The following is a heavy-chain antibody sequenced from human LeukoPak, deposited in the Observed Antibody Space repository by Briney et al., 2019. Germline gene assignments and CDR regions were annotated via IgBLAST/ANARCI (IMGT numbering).Heavy chain of an antibody. CDR1: GGSFSGFY. CDR3: ARDGLDSSSWVYFDY. D-gene: IGHD6-13*01. Sequence: PSETLSLTCAVFGGSFSGFYWSWIRQSPGKGLEWVSGINWNGGSTGYADSVKGRFTISRDNAKNSLYLQMNSLRAEDTALYYCARDGLDSSSWVYFDYWGQGTLVTVSS. CDR2: INWNGGST. J-gene: IGHJ4*02. V-gene: IGHV3-20*04.